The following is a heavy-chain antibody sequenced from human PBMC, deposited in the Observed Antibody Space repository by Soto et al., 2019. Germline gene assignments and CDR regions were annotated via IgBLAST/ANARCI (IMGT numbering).Heavy chain of an antibody. V-gene: IGHV3-7*05. CDR3: ARGVSWGHFDN. CDR2: IKYDGSES. J-gene: IGHJ4*02. CDR1: GFSFSAYW. Sequence: GGSLRLSCVMSGFSFSAYWVGWVRHAPGKGLEWVASIKYDGSESRYGAAVEGRFTISRDNAKNTLYLQMNALRAEDTAVYYCARGVSWGHFDNWGQGALVTVSS. D-gene: IGHD7-27*01.